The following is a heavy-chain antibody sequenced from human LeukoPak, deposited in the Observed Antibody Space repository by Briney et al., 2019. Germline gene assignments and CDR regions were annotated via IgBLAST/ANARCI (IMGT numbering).Heavy chain of an antibody. CDR3: ARHKAPTGGWFDP. CDR2: IYPGDSDT. J-gene: IGHJ5*02. V-gene: IGHV5-51*01. Sequence: PGGSLRLSCEGSGYSFTSYWIGWVRQMPGKGLEWMGIIYPGDSDTRYSPSFQGQVTISADKSISTAYLQWSSLKASDTAMYYCARHKAPTGGWFDPWGQGTLVTVSS. CDR1: GYSFTSYW. D-gene: IGHD1-1*01.